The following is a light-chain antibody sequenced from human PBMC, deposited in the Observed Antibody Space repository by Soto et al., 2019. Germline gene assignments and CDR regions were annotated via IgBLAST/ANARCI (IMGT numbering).Light chain of an antibody. Sequence: DIVMTQTPLSSPVALGQAASISFRSIQSLVHNDGNTYLSWFQQRPGQPPRLLIYKVSDRFSGVPDRFSGSGAGTDFTLTISRVEAEDVGVYYCMQATQSSWTFGQGTKVDIK. CDR1: QSLVHNDGNTY. CDR3: MQATQSSWT. CDR2: KVS. V-gene: IGKV2-24*01. J-gene: IGKJ1*01.